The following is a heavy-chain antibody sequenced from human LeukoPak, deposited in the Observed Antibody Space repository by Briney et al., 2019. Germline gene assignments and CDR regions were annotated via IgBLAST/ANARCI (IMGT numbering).Heavy chain of an antibody. Sequence: GGSLRLSCAASGFPFNTYTMNWVRQAPGTGLEWVSSISYSTSYIYYADSVKGRFTISRDNAKNSLFVEMNSLRAEDTAVYYCARHYPDYSSSSGAFDIWGRGTMVTVSS. CDR3: ARHYPDYSSSSGAFDI. D-gene: IGHD6-6*01. CDR2: ISYSTSYI. CDR1: GFPFNTYT. V-gene: IGHV3-21*01. J-gene: IGHJ3*02.